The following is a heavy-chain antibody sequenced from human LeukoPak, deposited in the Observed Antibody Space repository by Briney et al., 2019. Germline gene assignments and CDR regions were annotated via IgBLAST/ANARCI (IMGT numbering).Heavy chain of an antibody. J-gene: IGHJ5*02. V-gene: IGHV1-18*01. CDR1: GYTFTSYG. CDR3: ARVTEMATGGFWFDP. D-gene: IGHD5-24*01. Sequence: ASVKVSCKASGYTFTSYGISCVRQTPGQGLEWMGWISAYNGNTNYAQKLQGRVTMTTDTSTSTAYMELRSLRSDDTAVYYCARVTEMATGGFWFDPWGQGTLVTVSS. CDR2: ISAYNGNT.